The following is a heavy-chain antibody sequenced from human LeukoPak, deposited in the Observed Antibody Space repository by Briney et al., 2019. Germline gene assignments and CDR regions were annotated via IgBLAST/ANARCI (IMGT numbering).Heavy chain of an antibody. D-gene: IGHD3-22*01. CDR1: GGSFSGYY. V-gene: IGHV4-34*01. CDR2: INHSGST. Sequence: PSETLSLTCAVYGGSFSGYYWSWIRQPPGKGLEWIGEINHSGSTNYNPSLKSRVTISVDTSKNQFSLKLSSVTAADTAVYYCASGAYDSSGYSFDYWGQGTLVTVSS. J-gene: IGHJ4*02. CDR3: ASGAYDSSGYSFDY.